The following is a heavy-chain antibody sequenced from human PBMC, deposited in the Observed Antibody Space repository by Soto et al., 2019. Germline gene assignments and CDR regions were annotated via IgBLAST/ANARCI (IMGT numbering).Heavy chain of an antibody. J-gene: IGHJ4*02. Sequence: QVQLVESGGGVVQPGRSLRLSCAASGFTFSSYDMHWVRQAPGKGLEWVAVIWYDGSNKYYADSVKGRFTISRDNSKNTLYLQMNSLRAEDTAVYYCARDMRFYCSSTSCYVGYWGQGTLVTVSS. CDR2: IWYDGSNK. D-gene: IGHD2-2*01. CDR3: ARDMRFYCSSTSCYVGY. V-gene: IGHV3-33*01. CDR1: GFTFSSYD.